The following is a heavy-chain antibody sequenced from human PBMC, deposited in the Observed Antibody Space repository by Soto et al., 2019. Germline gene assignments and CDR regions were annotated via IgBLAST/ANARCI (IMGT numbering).Heavy chain of an antibody. V-gene: IGHV4-30-4*01. CDR3: ASARPDGARLDP. Sequence: QVQLQESGPGLVKPSQTLSLTCTVSGGSISSGDYYWSWIRQPPGKGLEWIGYIYYSGSTYYNPSLDRRVTISVDASQTAFSLTLSSVPAADTAVYSCASARPDGARLDPWGQGTLVTASS. D-gene: IGHD6-6*01. J-gene: IGHJ5*02. CDR2: IYYSGST. CDR1: GGSISSGDYY.